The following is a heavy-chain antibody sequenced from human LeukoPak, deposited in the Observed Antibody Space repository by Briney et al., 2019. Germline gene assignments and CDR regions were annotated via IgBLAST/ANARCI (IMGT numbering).Heavy chain of an antibody. CDR2: IKQDGSGK. D-gene: IGHD3-16*02. CDR1: GFTFSSYW. Sequence: GGSLRLSCAASGFTFSSYWMSWVRQAPGKGLEWVANIKQDGSGKYYVDSVKGRFTISRDNAKNSLYLQMNSLRAEDTAVYYCARVYDYVWGSYRNFDYWGQGTLVTVSS. J-gene: IGHJ4*02. V-gene: IGHV3-7*01. CDR3: ARVYDYVWGSYRNFDY.